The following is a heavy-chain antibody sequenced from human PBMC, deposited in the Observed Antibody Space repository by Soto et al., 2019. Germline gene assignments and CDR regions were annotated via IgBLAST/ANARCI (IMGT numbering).Heavy chain of an antibody. CDR2: IYYSGST. Sequence: SETLSLTCTVSGGSISSRGYYWIWIRQHPGKSLEWIGYIYYSGSTYYNPSLKSRVTISVDTSKNQFSLKLSSVTAADTAVYYCARAPSGYYFHDAFDIWGKGTMVTVSS. D-gene: IGHD3-22*01. V-gene: IGHV4-31*03. CDR3: ARAPSGYYFHDAFDI. J-gene: IGHJ3*02. CDR1: GGSISSRGYY.